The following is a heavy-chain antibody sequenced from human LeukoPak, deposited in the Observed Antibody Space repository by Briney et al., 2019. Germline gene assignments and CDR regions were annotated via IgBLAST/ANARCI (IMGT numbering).Heavy chain of an antibody. CDR1: GYTFTSYG. J-gene: IGHJ4*02. CDR3: ARGLVVVAATPYYFDY. D-gene: IGHD2-15*01. CDR2: IIPIFGTA. V-gene: IGHV1-69*06. Sequence: SVKVSCKASGYTFTSYGISWVRQAPGQGLEWMGGIIPIFGTANYAQKFQGRVTITADKSTSTAYMELSSLRSEDTAVYYCARGLVVVAATPYYFDYWGQGTLVTVSS.